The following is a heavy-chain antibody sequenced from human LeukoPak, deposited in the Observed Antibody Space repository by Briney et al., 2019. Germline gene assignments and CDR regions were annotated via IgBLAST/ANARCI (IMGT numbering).Heavy chain of an antibody. J-gene: IGHJ4*02. D-gene: IGHD2-21*01. CDR1: GFTFSTFW. V-gene: IGHV3-30*19. CDR3: ASVDFDY. CDR2: ISYDGSNK. Sequence: GGSLGPSPTAPGFTFSTFWLAGVGAAPGKGLEWVAVISYDGSNKYYADSVKGRFTISRDNSKNTLYLQMNSLRAEDTAVYYCASVDFDYWGQGTLVTVSS.